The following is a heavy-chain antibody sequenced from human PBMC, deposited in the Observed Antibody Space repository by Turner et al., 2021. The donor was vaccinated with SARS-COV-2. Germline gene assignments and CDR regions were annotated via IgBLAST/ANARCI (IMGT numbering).Heavy chain of an antibody. J-gene: IGHJ4*02. CDR1: GFTFSSYN. CDR2: ISSSSSYI. D-gene: IGHD3-22*01. CDR3: ARDISAYYYDSSGYPD. V-gene: IGHV3-21*01. Sequence: EVQLVESGGGLVQPGGSLRLSCAASGFTFSSYNMNWVRQAPGKGLEWVSSISSSSSYIYYADSVKGRFTISRDNAKNSLYLQMNSLRAEDTAVYYCARDISAYYYDSSGYPDWGQGTLVTVSS.